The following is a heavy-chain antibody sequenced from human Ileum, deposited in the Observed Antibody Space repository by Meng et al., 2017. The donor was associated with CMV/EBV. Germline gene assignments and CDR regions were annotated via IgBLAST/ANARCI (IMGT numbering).Heavy chain of an antibody. CDR2: IDGDGSYT. D-gene: IGHD2-15*01. Sequence: GSLKISCACSGFTFNNYAMGWVRQAPGKGLEWVSRIDGDGSYTNYADSVKGRFTISRDNAKSTLFLEMNSLRVEDTAVYYCARDAAYCDGGGCYSAYYFDYWGQGALVTVSS. CDR1: GFTFNNYA. V-gene: IGHV3-74*01. J-gene: IGHJ4*02. CDR3: ARDAAYCDGGGCYSAYYFDY.